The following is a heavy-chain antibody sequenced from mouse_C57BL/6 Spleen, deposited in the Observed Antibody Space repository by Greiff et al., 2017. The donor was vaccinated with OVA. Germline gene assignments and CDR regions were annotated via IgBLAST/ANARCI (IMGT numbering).Heavy chain of an antibody. J-gene: IGHJ4*01. D-gene: IGHD1-1*01. V-gene: IGHV7-1*01. Sequence: EVKVVESGGGLVQSGRSLRLSCATSGFTFSDFYMEWVRQAPGKGLEWIAASRNKANDYTTEYSASVKGRFIVSRDTSQSILYLQMNALRAEDTAIYYCARDAGYYGYAMDYWGQGTSVTVSS. CDR2: SRNKANDYTT. CDR3: ARDAGYYGYAMDY. CDR1: GFTFSDFY.